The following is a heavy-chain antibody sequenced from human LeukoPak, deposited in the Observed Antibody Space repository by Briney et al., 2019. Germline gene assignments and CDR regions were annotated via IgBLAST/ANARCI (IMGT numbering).Heavy chain of an antibody. D-gene: IGHD3-16*01. Sequence: SGGSLRLSCAVSGFTFSRYAMHWVRQTPGKGLEWVATIWHDGSDHRYVDSVRGRFTISRDNSKDTVYLQMDDLRVEDTAIYYCARGGTTGNWFDPWGQGILVTVSS. CDR3: ARGGTTGNWFDP. J-gene: IGHJ5*02. V-gene: IGHV3-33*08. CDR2: IWHDGSDH. CDR1: GFTFSRYA.